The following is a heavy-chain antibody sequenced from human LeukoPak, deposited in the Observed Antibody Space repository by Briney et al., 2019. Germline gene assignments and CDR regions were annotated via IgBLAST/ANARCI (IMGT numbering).Heavy chain of an antibody. J-gene: IGHJ6*03. D-gene: IGHD2-21*01. CDR1: GFTFDDYA. CDR3: AKALSYSPGSYYYYMDV. Sequence: PGGSLRLSCAASGFTFDDYAMHWVRQAPGKGLEWVSGISWNSGSIGYADSVKGRFTISRDNAKNSLYLQVNSLRAEDTALYYCAKALSYSPGSYYYYMDVWGKGTTVTVSS. CDR2: ISWNSGSI. V-gene: IGHV3-9*01.